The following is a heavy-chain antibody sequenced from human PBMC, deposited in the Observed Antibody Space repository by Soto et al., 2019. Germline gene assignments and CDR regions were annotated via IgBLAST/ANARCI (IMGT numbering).Heavy chain of an antibody. CDR3: ARTPPHYYDSSGYLDY. D-gene: IGHD3-22*01. CDR2: IDWDDDK. Sequence: SGPTLVNPTQTLTLTCTFSGFSLSTSGMCVSWIRQPPGKALEWLARIDWDDDKYYSTSLKTRLTISKDTSKNQVVLTMTNMDPVDTATYYCARTPPHYYDSSGYLDYWGQGTLVTVSS. CDR1: GFSLSTSGMC. V-gene: IGHV2-70*11. J-gene: IGHJ4*02.